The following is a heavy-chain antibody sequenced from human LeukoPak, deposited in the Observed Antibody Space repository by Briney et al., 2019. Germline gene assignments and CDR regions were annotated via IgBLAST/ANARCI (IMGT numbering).Heavy chain of an antibody. J-gene: IGHJ4*02. Sequence: SETLSLTCTVSGGTISSSSYYWGWIRQPPGKGLEWIGSIYYSGSTYYNPSLKSRVTISVDTSKNQFCLKLSSVTASDTAVYYCAIWIYYYISSGYQTGDYWGQGTLVTVSS. CDR2: IYYSGST. D-gene: IGHD3-22*01. CDR1: GGTISSSSYY. CDR3: AIWIYYYISSGYQTGDY. V-gene: IGHV4-39*01.